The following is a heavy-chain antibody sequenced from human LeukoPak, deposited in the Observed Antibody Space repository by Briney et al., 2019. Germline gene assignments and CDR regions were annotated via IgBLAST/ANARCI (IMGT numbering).Heavy chain of an antibody. CDR3: ARGVGSRGRFDF. J-gene: IGHJ4*02. Sequence: QTLCLTCTVSGGSISSGGYYWNCIRQHPGKGLEWIGYISYSGSTYYSPSLKSRVTISVDTSKNQFSLKLSSVTAADTAVYYCARGVGSRGRFDFWGQGTLVTVSS. D-gene: IGHD3-10*01. CDR2: ISYSGST. CDR1: GGSISSGGYY. V-gene: IGHV4-31*03.